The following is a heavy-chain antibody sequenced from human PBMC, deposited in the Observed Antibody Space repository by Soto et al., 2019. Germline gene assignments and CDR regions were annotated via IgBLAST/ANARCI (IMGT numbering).Heavy chain of an antibody. J-gene: IGHJ4*02. V-gene: IGHV4-39*02. Sequence: ETLTLTCPVSGGSISSLSSYWVWIRHPPGKGLEGIGSIYYSGSTYYNQSLKSRVTISVDTSKNKFSLKLSSVTAADTAVYYCARERLNYYDSSGPGWGQGTLVTVSS. CDR2: IYYSGST. CDR1: GGSISSLSSY. D-gene: IGHD3-22*01. CDR3: ARERLNYYDSSGPG.